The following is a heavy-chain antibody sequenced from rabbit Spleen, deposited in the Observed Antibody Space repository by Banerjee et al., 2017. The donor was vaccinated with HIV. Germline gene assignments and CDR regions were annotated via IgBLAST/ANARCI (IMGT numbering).Heavy chain of an antibody. J-gene: IGHJ6*01. D-gene: IGHD1-1*01. V-gene: IGHV1S45*01. Sequence: QEQLVESGGGLVQPEGSLTLTCTASGFSFSNSYYMCWVRQAPGKGLEWIGYIDLVFGSTYYATWANGRFTISSHNAQNTLYLQLNSLTAADTATYFCVRGASSSGYYSLWGPGTLVTVS. CDR2: IDLVFGST. CDR3: VRGASSSGYYSL. CDR1: GFSFSNSYY.